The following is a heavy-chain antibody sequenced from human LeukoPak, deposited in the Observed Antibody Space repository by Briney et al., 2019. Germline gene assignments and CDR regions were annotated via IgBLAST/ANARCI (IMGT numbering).Heavy chain of an antibody. J-gene: IGHJ4*02. CDR3: ARYWLCGSGHRYDD. CDR1: GGSLTSHF. V-gene: IGHV4-59*11. CDR2: IYYSGST. D-gene: IGHD3-16*01. Sequence: SETLSLTCTVSGGSLTSHFWSWIRQPPGKGLEWIGHIYYSGSTNYNPSLKSRVTISVDTSKNQFSLKLTSVTAADTAVYYCARYWLCGSGHRYDDWGRESLVAVFS.